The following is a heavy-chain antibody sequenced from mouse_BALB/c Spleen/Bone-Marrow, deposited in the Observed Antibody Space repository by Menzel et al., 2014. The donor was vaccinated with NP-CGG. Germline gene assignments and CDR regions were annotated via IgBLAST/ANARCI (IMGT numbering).Heavy chain of an antibody. Sequence: LQQSGSGLVRPGASVKLSCKASGYTFTSYWMHWVKQRHGQGLEWIGNIYPGSGSTNYDEKFKSKGTLTVDTSSSTAYMHLSSLTSEDSAVYYCTRDQVRRGYYYAMDYWGQGTSVTVSS. V-gene: IGHV1S22*01. D-gene: IGHD2-14*01. CDR3: TRDQVRRGYYYAMDY. CDR2: IYPGSGST. CDR1: GYTFTSYW. J-gene: IGHJ4*01.